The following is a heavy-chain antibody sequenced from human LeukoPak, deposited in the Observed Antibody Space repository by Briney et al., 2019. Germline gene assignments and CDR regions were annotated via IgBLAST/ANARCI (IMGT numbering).Heavy chain of an antibody. J-gene: IGHJ4*02. CDR2: VSSTGST. V-gene: IGHV4-59*01. CDR3: ARVNDYGSGSRRFDY. Sequence: SETLSLTCTVSGGSISGYYWTWIRQSPGKGLEWIGYVSSTGSTNYTPSLKSRVTISIDTSKSQFSLMLTSVTAADTAVYYCARVNDYGSGSRRFDYWAQGTLVTVSS. CDR1: GGSISGYY. D-gene: IGHD3-10*01.